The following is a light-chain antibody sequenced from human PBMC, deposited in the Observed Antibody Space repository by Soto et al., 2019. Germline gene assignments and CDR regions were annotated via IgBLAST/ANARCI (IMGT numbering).Light chain of an antibody. V-gene: IGKV3-20*01. J-gene: IGKJ1*01. CDR2: GAS. Sequence: EIVLTQSPGTLSLSPGESATLSCRASQSVSSTYLAWYQQNPGQAPRLLIYGASSRATGIPDRFSGSGSGTDFSLTISRLEPEEFAVYYCQHYDSSQWTFGQGTKVEIK. CDR3: QHYDSSQWT. CDR1: QSVSSTY.